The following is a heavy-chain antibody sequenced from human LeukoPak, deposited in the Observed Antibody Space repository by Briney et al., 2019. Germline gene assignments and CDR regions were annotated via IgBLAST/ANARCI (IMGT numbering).Heavy chain of an antibody. J-gene: IGHJ4*02. D-gene: IGHD6-13*01. CDR1: AYSFTSYW. CDR3: ARGADVISIWLFDY. Sequence: GESLQISSKGSAYSFTSYWIGWVRHKPRKGREWRGTIYSGDSDTRYSPSFQGQVTISTDKSMNTPYLQWSSLKASDTAMYYCARGADVISIWLFDYWGQGTLVTVSS. V-gene: IGHV5-51*01. CDR2: IYSGDSDT.